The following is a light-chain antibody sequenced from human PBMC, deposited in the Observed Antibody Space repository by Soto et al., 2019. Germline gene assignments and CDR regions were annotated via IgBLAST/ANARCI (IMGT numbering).Light chain of an antibody. Sequence: QSALTQPASVSGSPGLSITISCIGTSNDVGSYSFVSWYQQHPGRAPKLMIYEVSNRPSGVSSRFSGSKSGDTASLTISGLQAEDEADYYCSSYTTSSTYVFGTGTQLTVL. V-gene: IGLV2-14*01. CDR2: EVS. CDR1: SNDVGSYSF. J-gene: IGLJ1*01. CDR3: SSYTTSSTYV.